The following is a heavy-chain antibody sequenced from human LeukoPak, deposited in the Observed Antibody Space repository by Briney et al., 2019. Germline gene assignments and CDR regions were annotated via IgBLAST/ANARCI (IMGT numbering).Heavy chain of an antibody. J-gene: IGHJ4*02. Sequence: SGRSLRLSCAASGFTFSNYGMHWVRQAPGKGLEWVATIRYDDGNTKNYADSVKGRFTIPRDNSQNTLYLQMNDLRAEDTAVYYCAKSPYYDFWPFDYWGQGTLVTVSS. V-gene: IGHV3-33*06. D-gene: IGHD3-3*01. CDR3: AKSPYYDFWPFDY. CDR2: IRYDDGNTK. CDR1: GFTFSNYG.